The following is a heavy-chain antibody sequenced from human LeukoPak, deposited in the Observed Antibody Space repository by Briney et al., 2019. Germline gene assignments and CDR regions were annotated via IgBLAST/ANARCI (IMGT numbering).Heavy chain of an antibody. D-gene: IGHD5-12*01. V-gene: IGHV1-69*05. CDR2: IITIFGTA. CDR3: ARGEIVATIMNYFDY. CDR1: GGTFSSYA. Sequence: AASVKLSCKASGGTFSSYAISWVRQAPGQGLEWMGRIITIFGTANYAQKFQGRDTITTDESTSTAYMELSSLRSEDTAVYYCARGEIVATIMNYFDYWGQGTLVTVSS. J-gene: IGHJ4*02.